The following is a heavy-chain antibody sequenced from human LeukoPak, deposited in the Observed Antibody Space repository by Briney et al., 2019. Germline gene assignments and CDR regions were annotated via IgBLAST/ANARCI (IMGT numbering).Heavy chain of an antibody. CDR2: IYNGGSP. CDR1: GGSVRSYS. D-gene: IGHD6-19*01. Sequence: SETLSLTSTVSGGSVRSYSWSWIRQPPGKGLEYIGHIYNGGSPTYNPSLMGRLTMSVDTAKNQLSLHLTSVTTADTALYFCARNKGVAARHDYWGQGTLVIVSS. CDR3: ARNKGVAARHDY. J-gene: IGHJ4*02. V-gene: IGHV4-59*02.